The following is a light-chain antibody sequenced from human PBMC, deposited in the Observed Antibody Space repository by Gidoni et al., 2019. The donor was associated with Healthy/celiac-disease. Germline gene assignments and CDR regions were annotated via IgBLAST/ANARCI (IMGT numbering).Light chain of an antibody. CDR2: AAS. J-gene: IGKJ2*01. Sequence: DIQLTQSPSFLSASVGDRVTITCRASQGISSYLAWYQQKPGKAPKLLIDAASTLQSGVPSRFSGSGSGTEFTLTISSLQPEDFATYYCQQLNSYPPTFGQGTKLEIK. CDR3: QQLNSYPPT. CDR1: QGISSY. V-gene: IGKV1-9*01.